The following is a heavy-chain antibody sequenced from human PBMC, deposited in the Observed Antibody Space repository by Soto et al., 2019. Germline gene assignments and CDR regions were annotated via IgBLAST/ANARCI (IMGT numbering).Heavy chain of an antibody. D-gene: IGHD3-22*01. CDR2: IKSKTDGGTT. J-gene: IGHJ4*02. CDR1: GFTFSNAW. V-gene: IGHV3-15*01. CDR3: TTPTYYYDSSGYYYFAY. Sequence: EVQLVESGGGLVKPGGSLRLSCAASGFTFSNAWMSWVRQAPGKGLEWVGRIKSKTDGGTTDYAAPVKGRFTISRDDSKNTLYLQMNSLNTEDTAVYYCTTPTYYYDSSGYYYFAYWGQGTLVTVSS.